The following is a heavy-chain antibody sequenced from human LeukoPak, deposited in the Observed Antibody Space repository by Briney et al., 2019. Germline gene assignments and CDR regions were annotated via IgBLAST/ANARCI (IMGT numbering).Heavy chain of an antibody. J-gene: IGHJ4*02. CDR1: VGSISGGNYY. V-gene: IGHV4-30-4*01. CDR2: IYYSGST. Sequence: SETLSLTCTVSVGSISGGNYYWNWIRQPPGKGLEWIGYIYYSGSTYYNPSLKSRVTISVDTSRNQFSLRLNSVTAAPTAVYYCARSLSSYRNSNFDSWGQGTQVTVSS. CDR3: ARSLSSYRNSNFDS. D-gene: IGHD6-13*01.